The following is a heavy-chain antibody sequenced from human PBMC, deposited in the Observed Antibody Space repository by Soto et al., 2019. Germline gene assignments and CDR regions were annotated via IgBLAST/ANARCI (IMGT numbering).Heavy chain of an antibody. V-gene: IGHV1-18*01. CDR3: ASSGSMPYDYYGMDV. CDR2: ISGHNGDT. D-gene: IGHD3-10*01. CDR1: GYTFARYG. J-gene: IGHJ6*02. Sequence: QVQLVQSGAEVKKPGASVRVSCKASGYTFARYGIDWVRQAPGQGLEWMGWISGHNGDTKYVQKFQGRVSMTTDTSTSTAATELRSLRSDDTPVYYCASSGSMPYDYYGMDVWSQGTTVTVSS.